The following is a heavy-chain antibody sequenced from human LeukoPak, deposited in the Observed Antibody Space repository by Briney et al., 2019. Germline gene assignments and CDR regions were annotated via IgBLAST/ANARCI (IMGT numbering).Heavy chain of an antibody. Sequence: GWSLRRSCAASGFTFSNVWMSWVRQVPGKGLEWASSISSSSSYIYYAGSVKGRFTISRDNAKNSLYLQMNSLRAEDTAVYYCAIDSSGYTYYFDYWGQGTLVTVSS. D-gene: IGHD3-22*01. V-gene: IGHV3-21*01. J-gene: IGHJ4*02. CDR2: ISSSSSYI. CDR3: AIDSSGYTYYFDY. CDR1: GFTFSNVW.